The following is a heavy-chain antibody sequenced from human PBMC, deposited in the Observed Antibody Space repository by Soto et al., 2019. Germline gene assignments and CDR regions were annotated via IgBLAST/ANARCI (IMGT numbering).Heavy chain of an antibody. Sequence: GGSLRLSCAASGFTFSSYAMSWVRQAPGKGLEWVSAISGSGGSTYYADSVKGRFTISRDNSKNMLYLQMNSLRAEDTAVYYCARPITMVRGVPSGPNWFDPWGQGTLVTVSS. CDR2: ISGSGGST. J-gene: IGHJ5*02. D-gene: IGHD3-10*01. CDR3: ARPITMVRGVPSGPNWFDP. V-gene: IGHV3-23*01. CDR1: GFTFSSYA.